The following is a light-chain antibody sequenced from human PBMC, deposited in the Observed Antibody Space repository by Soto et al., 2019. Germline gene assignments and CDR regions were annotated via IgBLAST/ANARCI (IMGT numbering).Light chain of an antibody. Sequence: EIVLTQSQAPLSLSPGERATVSCSASQSVSSHLAWYQQNRGQAPRLLIYDASSRSSGIPARFSGSGSGTSCTLTISSLEPEDFAVYSWQQGGNWPLTFGQGTRLEIK. J-gene: IGKJ5*01. CDR1: QSVSSH. V-gene: IGKV3-11*01. CDR3: QQGGNWPLT. CDR2: DAS.